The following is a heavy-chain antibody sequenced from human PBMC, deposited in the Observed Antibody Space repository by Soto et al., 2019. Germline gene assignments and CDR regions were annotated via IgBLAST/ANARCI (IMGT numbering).Heavy chain of an antibody. V-gene: IGHV1-18*01. CDR2: ISANNSNK. CDR1: GYSFTSYG. J-gene: IGHJ4*02. Sequence: QVQLVQSGAEVKKPGASVKVSCKASGYSFTSYGISWVRQAPGQGLEWMGWISANNSNKKYAPKLHGRVTITTDTATSTAYMELRSLRSDDTAVYSCARDRGPQLVDYWGQGTLVTVSS. D-gene: IGHD6-13*01. CDR3: ARDRGPQLVDY.